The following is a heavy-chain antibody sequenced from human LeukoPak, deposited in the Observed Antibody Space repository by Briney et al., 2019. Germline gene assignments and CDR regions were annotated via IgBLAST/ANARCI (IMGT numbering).Heavy chain of an antibody. CDR1: GGSISSSNW. D-gene: IGHD3-10*01. CDR2: IYHSGST. CDR3: ARGRYYGSGNWFDP. Sequence: PSGTLSLTCAVSGGSISSSNWWSWVRQPPWKGLEWIGEIYHSGSTNYNPSLKSRVTISVDKSKNQFSLKLSCVTAADTAVYYCARGRYYGSGNWFDPWGQGTLVTVSS. J-gene: IGHJ5*02. V-gene: IGHV4-4*02.